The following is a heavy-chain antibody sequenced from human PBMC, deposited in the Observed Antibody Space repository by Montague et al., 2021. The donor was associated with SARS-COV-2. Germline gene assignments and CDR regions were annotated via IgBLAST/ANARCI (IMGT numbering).Heavy chain of an antibody. D-gene: IGHD3-16*02. J-gene: IGHJ6*02. CDR3: ARESLLKYLELSGGRYDFYGLDV. Sequence: SETLSLTCTVSGGFINSCRYYWIWIRQTTGKGLEWIAYISSSGTTNYNPSPQSRISVSVDTSRNHLSLNMSSVTAADSAVYYCARESLLKYLELSGGRYDFYGLDVWGQGTLVTVSS. V-gene: IGHV4-61*03. CDR2: ISSSGTT. CDR1: GGFINSCRYY.